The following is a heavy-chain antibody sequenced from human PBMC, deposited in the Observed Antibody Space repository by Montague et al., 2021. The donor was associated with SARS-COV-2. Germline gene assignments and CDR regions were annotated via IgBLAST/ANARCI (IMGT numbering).Heavy chain of an antibody. CDR2: ISQDGSEE. D-gene: IGHD6-19*01. Sequence: SLRLSCAASGFPFSAYWMTWVRQAPGKGLEWVASISQDGSEESSVDSVKGRFTISRDNAKSSLYLQMNSLRAEDTAVFYCARVVSNGWTFDYWGQGTLVTVSS. J-gene: IGHJ4*02. CDR1: GFPFSAYW. CDR3: ARVVSNGWTFDY. V-gene: IGHV3-7*03.